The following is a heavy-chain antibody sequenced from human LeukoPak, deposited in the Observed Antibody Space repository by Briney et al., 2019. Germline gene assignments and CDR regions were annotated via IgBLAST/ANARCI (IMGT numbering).Heavy chain of an antibody. Sequence: PSETLSLTCTVSGGSISRYYWSWIRQPPGKGLEWIGYIYYSGSTNYTPSLTSRVTISVDTSKNQFSLKLTSMTPADTAVYYCARLGGYYFDYCGQGTLVADSS. D-gene: IGHD5-12*01. CDR1: GGSISRYY. J-gene: IGHJ4*02. CDR2: IYYSGST. V-gene: IGHV4-59*01. CDR3: ARLGGYYFDY.